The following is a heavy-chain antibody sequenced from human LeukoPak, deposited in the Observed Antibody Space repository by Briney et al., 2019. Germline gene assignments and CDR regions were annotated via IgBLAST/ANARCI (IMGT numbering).Heavy chain of an antibody. D-gene: IGHD1-1*01. CDR2: ISAYNGNT. J-gene: IGHJ5*02. V-gene: IGHV1-18*01. Sequence: ASVKVSCKASGYTFTTYGISWVRQAPGQGLEWMAWISAYNGNTDYAQKLQGRVTMTTDTSTSTAYMELRSLRSDDTAVYYCARDQLSRGVWFDPWGQGTLVTVSS. CDR3: ARDQLSRGVWFDP. CDR1: GYTFTTYG.